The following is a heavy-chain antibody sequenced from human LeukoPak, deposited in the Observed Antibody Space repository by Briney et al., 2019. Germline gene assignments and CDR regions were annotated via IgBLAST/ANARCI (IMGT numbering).Heavy chain of an antibody. V-gene: IGHV3-15*01. CDR2: IKSKADGGTT. CDR3: TTGAGGWHYFDY. D-gene: IGHD6-19*01. Sequence: GGSLRLSCAASGFTFSNAWMSWVRQAPGKGLEWVGRIKSKADGGTTDYAAPVKGRFTISRDDSKNTLYLQMNSLKTEDTAVYYCTTGAGGWHYFDYWGQGTLVTVSS. J-gene: IGHJ4*02. CDR1: GFTFSNAW.